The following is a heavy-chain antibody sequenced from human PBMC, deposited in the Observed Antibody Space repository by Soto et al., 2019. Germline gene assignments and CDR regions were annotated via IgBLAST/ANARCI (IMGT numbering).Heavy chain of an antibody. CDR2: ISYDGSNK. D-gene: IGHD3-22*01. CDR1: GFTFSSYG. Sequence: GGSLRLSCAASGFTFSSYGIHWVRQAPGKGLEWVAVISYDGSNKYYADSVKGRVTISRDNSKNTLYLQMNSLRAEDTAVYYCAKGDHHYYDSSGYYPNWFDPWGQGTLVTVSS. V-gene: IGHV3-30*18. CDR3: AKGDHHYYDSSGYYPNWFDP. J-gene: IGHJ5*02.